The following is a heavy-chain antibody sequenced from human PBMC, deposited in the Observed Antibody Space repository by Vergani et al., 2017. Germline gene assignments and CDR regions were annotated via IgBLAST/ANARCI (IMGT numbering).Heavy chain of an antibody. J-gene: IGHJ6*02. CDR2: INHSGST. CDR1: GGSFSGYY. D-gene: IGHD3-10*01. Sequence: QVQLQQWGAGLLKPSETLSLTCAVYGGSFSGYYWSWTRQPPGKGLEWIGEINHSGSTNYNPSLKSRVTISVDTSKNQFSLKLSSVTAADTAVYYCARVGRVRGAHNYYYYYGMDVWGQGTTVTVSS. CDR3: ARVGRVRGAHNYYYYYGMDV. V-gene: IGHV4-34*01.